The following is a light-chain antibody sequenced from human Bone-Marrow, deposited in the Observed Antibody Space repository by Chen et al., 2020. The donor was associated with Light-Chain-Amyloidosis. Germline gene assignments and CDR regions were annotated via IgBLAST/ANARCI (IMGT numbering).Light chain of an antibody. CDR2: DVT. Sequence: QSALTQPASVSGSPGQSITVHCTGTSRDVGSYNLVTWYQQHPGKAPKLMIFDVTKRPSGVSNRFSGSKSGNTASLTISGLQADDEADYYCCSYAGSTTYIVFGGGTKLTVL. J-gene: IGLJ2*01. CDR3: CSYAGSTTYIV. CDR1: SRDVGSYNL. V-gene: IGLV2-23*02.